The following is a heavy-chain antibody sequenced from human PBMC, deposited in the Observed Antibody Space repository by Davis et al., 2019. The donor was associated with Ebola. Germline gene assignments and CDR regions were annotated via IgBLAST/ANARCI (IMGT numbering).Heavy chain of an antibody. J-gene: IGHJ4*02. V-gene: IGHV3-9*01. CDR1: GFTFDDYA. D-gene: IGHD6-19*01. CDR3: AKGASSGQIDFFDY. Sequence: PGGSLRLSCAASGFTFDDYAMHWVRQAPGKGLEWVSGTSWNSGSIGYADSVKGRFTISRDNAKNSLYLQMNSLRAEDTALYYCAKGASSGQIDFFDYWGQGTLVTVSS. CDR2: TSWNSGSI.